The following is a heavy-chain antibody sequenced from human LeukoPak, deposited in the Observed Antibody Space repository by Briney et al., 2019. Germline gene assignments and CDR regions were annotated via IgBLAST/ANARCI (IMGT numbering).Heavy chain of an antibody. J-gene: IGHJ6*02. V-gene: IGHV3-15*07. CDR3: TTDTEWLAYYYYYGMDV. Sequence: GGSLRLSCAASGFTFSNAWMNWVRQAPGKGLEWVGRIKSKTDGGTTDYAASVKGRFTISRDDSKNTLYLQMNSLKTEDTAVYYCTTDTEWLAYYYYYGMDVWGQGTTVTVSS. CDR1: GFTFSNAW. CDR2: IKSKTDGGTT. D-gene: IGHD3-3*01.